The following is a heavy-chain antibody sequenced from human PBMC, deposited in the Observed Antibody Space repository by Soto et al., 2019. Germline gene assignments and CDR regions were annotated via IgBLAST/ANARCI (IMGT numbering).Heavy chain of an antibody. CDR3: ARSLVGATFDY. D-gene: IGHD1-26*01. V-gene: IGHV3-72*01. CDR2: TRNKANSYTT. Sequence: PGGSLRLSCAASGFTFSDHYMDWVRQAPGKGLEWVGRTRNKANSYTTEYAASVKGRFTISRDDSKNSLYLQMNSLKTEDTAVYYCARSLVGATFDYWGQGTLVTVSS. CDR1: GFTFSDHY. J-gene: IGHJ4*02.